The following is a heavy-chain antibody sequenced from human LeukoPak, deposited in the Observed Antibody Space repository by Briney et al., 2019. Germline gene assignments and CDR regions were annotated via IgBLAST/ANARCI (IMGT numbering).Heavy chain of an antibody. J-gene: IGHJ4*02. V-gene: IGHV3-48*04. CDR3: ARDGGPYYFDY. D-gene: IGHD4-23*01. CDR2: ISSSGSTI. CDR1: GFTFSSYG. Sequence: GGSLRLSCAASGFTFSSYGMSWVRQAPGKGLEWVSYISSSGSTIYYADSVKGRFTISRDNAKSSLYLQMNSLRAEDTAVCYCARDGGPYYFDYWGQGTLVTVSS.